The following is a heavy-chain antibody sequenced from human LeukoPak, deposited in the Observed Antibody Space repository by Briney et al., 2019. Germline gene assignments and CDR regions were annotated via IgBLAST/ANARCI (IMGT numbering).Heavy chain of an antibody. CDR2: SGSGGST. V-gene: IGHV3-23*01. J-gene: IGHJ4*02. CDR3: ARHYGSGSYSPIDFDY. D-gene: IGHD3-10*01. Sequence: SGSGGSTYYADSVKGRFTISRDNSKNTLYLQMNSLRAEDTAVYYCARHYGSGSYSPIDFDYWGQGTLVTVSS.